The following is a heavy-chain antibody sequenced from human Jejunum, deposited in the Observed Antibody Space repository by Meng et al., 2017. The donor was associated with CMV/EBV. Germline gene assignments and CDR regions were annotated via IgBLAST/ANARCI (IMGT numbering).Heavy chain of an antibody. J-gene: IGHJ5*02. D-gene: IGHD6-13*01. CDR3: VRGSSSWYNWFDP. Sequence: EVQLVESGGGLVQPGDSLKLSCAAASGFTFSGSAVHWVRQASGRGLEWVGRIRSKAHTYATAYGASVKGRFTISRDDSRSTAYLQMSSLKTEDTAVYYCVRGSSSWYNWFDPCGQGTLGTVSS. CDR2: IRSKAHTYAT. V-gene: IGHV3-73*02. CDR1: GFTFSGSA.